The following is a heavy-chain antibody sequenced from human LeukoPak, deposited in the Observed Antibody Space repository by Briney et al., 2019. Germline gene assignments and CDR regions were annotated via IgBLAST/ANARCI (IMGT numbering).Heavy chain of an antibody. CDR2: INHSGST. J-gene: IGHJ4*02. CDR1: GGSFSGYY. V-gene: IGHV4-34*01. CDR3: ARLQLWFSQVYYFDY. D-gene: IGHD5-18*01. Sequence: SETLSLTCAVYGGSFSGYYWSWIRQPPGKGLEWIGEINHSGSTNYNPSLKSRVTISVDTSKNQFSLKLSSVTAADTAVYYCARLQLWFSQVYYFDYWGQGTLVTVSS.